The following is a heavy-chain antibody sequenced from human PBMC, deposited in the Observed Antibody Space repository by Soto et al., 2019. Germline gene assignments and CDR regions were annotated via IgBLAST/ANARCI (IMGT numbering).Heavy chain of an antibody. Sequence: GGSLRLSCAASGFPFSSHRMTWVRQAPGKGLEWVAYIKQDGSEKYYVDSVMGRFTMSRDNTQSSLSLQMNTLRVEDSAVYYCARITSPGYFGSWGQGTLVTVSS. V-gene: IGHV3-7*05. CDR2: IKQDGSEK. CDR3: ARITSPGYFGS. J-gene: IGHJ4*02. CDR1: GFPFSSHR. D-gene: IGHD1-20*01.